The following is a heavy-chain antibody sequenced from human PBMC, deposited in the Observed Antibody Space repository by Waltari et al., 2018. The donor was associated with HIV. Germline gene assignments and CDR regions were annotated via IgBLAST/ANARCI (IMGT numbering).Heavy chain of an antibody. CDR3: ASIAYCGGDCYPRGMDV. CDR2: IYSGGST. CDR1: GLTCSSNS. Sequence: EVQLVESGGGLVQPGGSLRLSCAASGLTCSSNSMRGVRQAPGKGLEWVSVIYSGGSTYYADSVKGRFTISRDNSKNTLYLQMNSLRAEDTAVYYCASIAYCGGDCYPRGMDVWGQGTTVTVSS. V-gene: IGHV3-66*01. J-gene: IGHJ6*02. D-gene: IGHD2-21*02.